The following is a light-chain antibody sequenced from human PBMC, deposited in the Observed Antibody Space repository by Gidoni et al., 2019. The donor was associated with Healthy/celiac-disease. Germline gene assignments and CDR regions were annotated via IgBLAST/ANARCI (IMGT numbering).Light chain of an antibody. CDR1: QRISNY. CDR2: AAS. J-gene: IGKJ4*01. Sequence: SKSTQFASAMSASVGDRVTSTCLASQRISNYLDWFQRKPGKVPKRLIYAASSLQSGVPSGFSGSGSWTEFTLTISSMQPKDFETYYCLPPLFGGGTKVEIK. V-gene: IGKV1-17*03. CDR3: LPPL.